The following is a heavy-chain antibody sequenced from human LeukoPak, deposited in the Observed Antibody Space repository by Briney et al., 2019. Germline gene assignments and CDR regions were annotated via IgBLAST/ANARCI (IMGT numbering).Heavy chain of an antibody. J-gene: IGHJ4*02. CDR2: ISGSGGST. V-gene: IGHV3-23*01. CDR3: ARKIVREAYDILTGYYTLAYNYFDY. CDR1: GFTFSSYW. D-gene: IGHD3-9*01. Sequence: PGGSLRLSCAASGFTFSSYWMHWVRQAPGKGLEWVSAISGSGGSTYYADSVKGRFTISRDNSKNTLYLQMNSLRAEDTAVYYCARKIVREAYDILTGYYTLAYNYFDYWGQGTLVTVSS.